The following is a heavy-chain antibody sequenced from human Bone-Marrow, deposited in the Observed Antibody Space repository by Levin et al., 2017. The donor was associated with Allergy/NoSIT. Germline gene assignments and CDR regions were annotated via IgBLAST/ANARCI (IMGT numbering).Heavy chain of an antibody. CDR3: ARVSTRDRDYFDN. V-gene: IGHV3-72*01. J-gene: IGHJ4*02. Sequence: GESLKISCAASGFTFSDHYMDWVRQAPGKGLEWVAHIRKKVHSYTTEYAASVKGRFTVSRDDSKNLLYLQMNNLRTEDTALYYCARVSTRDRDYFDNWGQGTLVTVSA. D-gene: IGHD5/OR15-5a*01. CDR2: IRKKVHSYTT. CDR1: GFTFSDHY.